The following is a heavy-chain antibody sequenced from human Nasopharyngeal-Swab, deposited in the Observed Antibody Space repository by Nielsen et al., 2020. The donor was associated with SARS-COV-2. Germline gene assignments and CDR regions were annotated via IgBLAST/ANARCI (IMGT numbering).Heavy chain of an antibody. J-gene: IGHJ4*02. CDR1: GFTFSNYD. V-gene: IGHV3-13*01. D-gene: IGHD6-19*01. Sequence: LSLTCAASGFTFSNYDMHWVRQATGKGLEWLSGINPAGVTYSPDSVKGRFTISRDNAKKSLYLQMNSLRADDTAVYYCVRGSSDWRGIDYWGQGTLVTVSS. CDR3: VRGSSDWRGIDY. CDR2: INPAGVT.